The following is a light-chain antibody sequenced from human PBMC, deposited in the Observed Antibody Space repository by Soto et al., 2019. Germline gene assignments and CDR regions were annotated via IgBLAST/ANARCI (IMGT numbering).Light chain of an antibody. Sequence: EIVMTQSAAAVSGSPGERATISCRASQSVNGNLAWYQQKPGQAPRLLIYDASTRATGIPARFSGSGSGKDFALTISSLQSEDFAAYYCQQYNNWPRTFGQGTRLEIK. J-gene: IGKJ5*01. CDR3: QQYNNWPRT. CDR1: QSVNGN. CDR2: DAS. V-gene: IGKV3-15*01.